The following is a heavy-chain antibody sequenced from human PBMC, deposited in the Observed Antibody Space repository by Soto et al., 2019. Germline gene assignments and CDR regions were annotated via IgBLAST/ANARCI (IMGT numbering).Heavy chain of an antibody. CDR1: GFTFDDYG. V-gene: IGHV3-20*04. CDR3: AKHTVIYSYYYMDV. Sequence: EVQLVESGGGVVRPGGSLRLSCAASGFTFDDYGMSWVRQAPRKGLEWVAGINWNGGRTGYADPVKGRFTVSRDNAKNALDLQIESLRAEDTALYYCAKHTVIYSYYYMDVWGKGTTVTVSS. J-gene: IGHJ6*03. D-gene: IGHD4-17*01. CDR2: INWNGGRT.